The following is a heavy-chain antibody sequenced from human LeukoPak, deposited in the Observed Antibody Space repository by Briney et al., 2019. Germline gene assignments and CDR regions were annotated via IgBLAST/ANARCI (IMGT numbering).Heavy chain of an antibody. CDR1: GGSISSGGYY. CDR3: ARALYSMTTVTTEYWFDY. D-gene: IGHD4-17*01. CDR2: LYYSGST. J-gene: IGHJ4*02. V-gene: IGHV4-30-4*08. Sequence: SETLSLTCTVSGGSISSGGYYWSWIRQPPGKGLEWIGYLYYSGSTYYNPSLQSRVIISVDTSKNQFSLKLTSVTAADTAVYYCARALYSMTTVTTEYWFDYWGQGTLVTVSS.